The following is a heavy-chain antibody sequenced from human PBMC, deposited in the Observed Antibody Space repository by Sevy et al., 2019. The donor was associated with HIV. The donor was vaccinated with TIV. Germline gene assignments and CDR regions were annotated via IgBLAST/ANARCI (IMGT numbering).Heavy chain of an antibody. D-gene: IGHD3-9*01. V-gene: IGHV3-23*01. CDR2: ISGSGGST. Sequence: GGSLRLSCAASGFTFSSYAMSWVRQAPGKGLEWVSAISGSGGSTYYADSVKGRFTISRDNSKNTLYLQMNSLRAEDTAVYYCAKAPYYAILTPTPNTAFDIWGQGTMVTVSS. J-gene: IGHJ3*02. CDR1: GFTFSSYA. CDR3: AKAPYYAILTPTPNTAFDI.